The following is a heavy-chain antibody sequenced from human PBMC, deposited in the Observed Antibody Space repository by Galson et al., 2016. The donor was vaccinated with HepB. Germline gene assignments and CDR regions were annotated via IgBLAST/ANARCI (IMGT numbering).Heavy chain of an antibody. CDR1: GGSISRSSYY. CDR3: ARQAGIYYFDY. CDR2: IYYSGST. Sequence: ETLSLTCTVSGGSISRSSYYGGWIRQPAGKGLDWMARIYYSGSTYYNPSLGGRVTISVDTSKNQFSLKLSSVTAADTAVYYCARQAGIYYFDYWGQGALVAVSS. V-gene: IGHV4-39*01. J-gene: IGHJ4*02.